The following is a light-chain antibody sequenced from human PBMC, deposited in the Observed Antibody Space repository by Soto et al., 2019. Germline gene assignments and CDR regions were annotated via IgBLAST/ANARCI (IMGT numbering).Light chain of an antibody. V-gene: IGLV2-11*01. CDR2: DVT. CDR1: ISDVGGYSY. CDR3: CSFAGTFLFV. J-gene: IGLJ1*01. Sequence: QSALTQPRSVSGSPGQSVTISCTGSISDVGGYSYVSWYQQHPGKAPKLMIYDVTKRPSGVPDRFSGSKSGNTASLTISGLQADDEADYHCCSFAGTFLFVFGTGTKLTVL.